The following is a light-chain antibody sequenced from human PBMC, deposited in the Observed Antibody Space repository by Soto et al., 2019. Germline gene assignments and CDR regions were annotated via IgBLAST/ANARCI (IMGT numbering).Light chain of an antibody. CDR3: GTWDSSLSAGV. J-gene: IGLJ3*02. CDR2: DNN. CDR1: SSNIGHNY. V-gene: IGLV1-51*01. Sequence: QPVLTQPPSVSAAPGQKVTISCSGSSSNIGHNYVSWYQQLPGTAPKLLIYDNNERPSGIPDRFSGSKSGTSATLGITGLQTGDEADYYCGTWDSSLSAGVFGGGTKLTVL.